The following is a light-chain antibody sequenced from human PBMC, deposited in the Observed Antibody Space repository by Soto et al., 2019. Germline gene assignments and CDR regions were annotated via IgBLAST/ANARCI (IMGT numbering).Light chain of an antibody. J-gene: IGKJ1*01. V-gene: IGKV3-15*01. CDR3: HQYNDGPGGT. Sequence: EIVMTQSPAALFGSAGERATVSCMASQSVSSNLAWYQQKPGQAPRLLMYEASTRAADTPVRFSGSGYGRQFTLTISSLQSEDFGVYFCHQYNDGPGGTFGQGTKVDIK. CDR1: QSVSSN. CDR2: EAS.